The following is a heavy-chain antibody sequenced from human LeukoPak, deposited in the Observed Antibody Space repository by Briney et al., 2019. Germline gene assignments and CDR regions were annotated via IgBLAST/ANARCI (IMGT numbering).Heavy chain of an antibody. J-gene: IGHJ6*02. Sequence: SQTLSLTCAISGDSVSSNSAAWNWIRQSPSRGLEWLGRTYYRSKWYNDYAVSVKSRITINPDTSKNQFSLQLNPVTPEDTAVYYCARDGGASPSGLYYYGMDVWGQGTTVTVSS. CDR3: ARDGGASPSGLYYYGMDV. D-gene: IGHD4/OR15-4a*01. CDR2: TYYRSKWYN. CDR1: GDSVSSNSAA. V-gene: IGHV6-1*01.